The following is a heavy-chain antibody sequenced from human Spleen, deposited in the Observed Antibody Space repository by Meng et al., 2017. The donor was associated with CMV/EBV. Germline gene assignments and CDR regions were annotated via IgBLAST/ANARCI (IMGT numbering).Heavy chain of an antibody. CDR1: GFTFSSYA. V-gene: IGHV3-23*01. CDR2: ISGSGGST. J-gene: IGHJ5*02. D-gene: IGHD4/OR15-4a*01. Sequence: GESLKISCAASGFTFSSYAMSWVRQAPGKGLEWVSAISGSGGSTYYADSVKGRFTISRDNSRNTLYLQMNSLRAEDTAVYYCAKDDYGATGFDPWGQGTLVTVSS. CDR3: AKDDYGATGFDP.